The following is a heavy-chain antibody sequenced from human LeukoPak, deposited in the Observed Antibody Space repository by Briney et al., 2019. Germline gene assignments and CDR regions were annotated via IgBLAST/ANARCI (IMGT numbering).Heavy chain of an antibody. J-gene: IGHJ6*03. CDR2: MNPNSGNT. CDR3: ARAAAAGTVLGYYYYYYYMDV. V-gene: IGHV1-8*01. Sequence: GASVKVSCKASGYTFTSYDINWVRQATGQGLEWMGWMNPNSGNTGYAQKFQGRVTMTRNTSISTAYMELSSLRSEDTAVYYCARAAAAGTVLGYYYYYYYMDVWGKGTTVTVSS. CDR1: GYTFTSYD. D-gene: IGHD6-13*01.